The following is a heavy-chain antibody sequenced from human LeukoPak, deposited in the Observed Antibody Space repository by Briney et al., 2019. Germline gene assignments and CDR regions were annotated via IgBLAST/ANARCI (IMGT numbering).Heavy chain of an antibody. D-gene: IGHD6-19*01. CDR2: TYYRSKWYN. CDR1: GDSVSSNSAA. Sequence: QTLSLTCAISGDSVSSNSAAWNWIRQSPSRGLEWLGRTYYRSKWYNGYAESVKSRITINPDTSKNQFSLQLNSVAPEDTAVYYCTRDEQWLVYFDYWGQGTLVTVSS. J-gene: IGHJ4*02. V-gene: IGHV6-1*01. CDR3: TRDEQWLVYFDY.